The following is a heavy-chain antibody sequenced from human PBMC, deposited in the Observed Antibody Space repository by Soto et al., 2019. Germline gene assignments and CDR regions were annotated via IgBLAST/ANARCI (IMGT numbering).Heavy chain of an antibody. D-gene: IGHD3-16*01. V-gene: IGHV4-59*01. CDR3: ARSGHSFGGVV. CDR1: GGSMSGYY. CDR2: IFYTGST. J-gene: IGHJ4*02. Sequence: SETLSLTCTVSGGSMSGYYCSWIWQPPGKGLEYIGYIFYTGSTSYNASLTSRVAISLDTPNNQISLKLKSVTAADTAVYYCARSGHSFGGVVWGQGILVTVST.